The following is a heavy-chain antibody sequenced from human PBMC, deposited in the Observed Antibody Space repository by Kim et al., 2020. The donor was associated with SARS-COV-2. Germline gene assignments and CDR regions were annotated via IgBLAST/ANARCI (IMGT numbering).Heavy chain of an antibody. J-gene: IGHJ4*02. D-gene: IGHD3-10*01. CDR2: INAGNGYT. CDR3: ARSSQRITMVRGVINALDY. CDR1: GYTFTNYA. V-gene: IGHV1-3*01. Sequence: ASVKVSCKASGYTFTNYAMHWVRQAPGQGLEWMGWINAGNGYTKYSQKSQGRVTITRDTSASTAYMELSSLRSEDTAVYYCARSSQRITMVRGVINALDYWGQGTLVTVSS.